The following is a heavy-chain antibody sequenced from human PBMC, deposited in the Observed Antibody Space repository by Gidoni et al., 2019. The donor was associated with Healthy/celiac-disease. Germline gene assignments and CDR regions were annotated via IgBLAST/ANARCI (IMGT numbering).Heavy chain of an antibody. J-gene: IGHJ4*02. CDR2: ISYDGSNK. CDR3: AREWGGSDY. CDR1: GFTFSSYA. V-gene: IGHV3-30-3*01. Sequence: QVQLVESGGGVVQPGRSLCLSCPASGFTFSSYAMHWVRQAPGKGLEWVAVISYDGSNKYYADSVKGRFTISRDNSKNTLYLQMNSLRAEDTAVYYCAREWGGSDYWGQGTLVTVSS. D-gene: IGHD3-16*01.